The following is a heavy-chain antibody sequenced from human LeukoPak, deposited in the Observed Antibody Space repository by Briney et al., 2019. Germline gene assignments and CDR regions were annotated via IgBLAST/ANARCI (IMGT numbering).Heavy chain of an antibody. J-gene: IGHJ6*02. Sequence: APVKVSCKGFGGTFSSYAFSWVRQAPGQGLEWVGRIIPILGIANYAQKFQGRVTITADKSTSTAYMELSSLRSEDTAVYYCARPSTSIVVVPAAYYYYYGMDVWGQGATVTVSS. CDR3: ARPSTSIVVVPAAYYYYYGMDV. CDR2: IIPILGIA. V-gene: IGHV1-69*04. D-gene: IGHD2-2*01. CDR1: GGTFSSYA.